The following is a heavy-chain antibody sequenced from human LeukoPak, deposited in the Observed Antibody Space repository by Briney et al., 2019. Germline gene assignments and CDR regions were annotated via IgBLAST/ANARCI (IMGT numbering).Heavy chain of an antibody. V-gene: IGHV3-11*01. Sequence: GGSLRLSCAAPGFTFSDYYMNWIRQAPGKGLEWVSSISGGSRTINYADSVKGRFTTSRDNAKNSLFLQVNSLRAEDTAVYYCARAGQSDYWGQGTLVTVSS. CDR2: ISGGSRTI. J-gene: IGHJ4*02. CDR1: GFTFSDYY. CDR3: ARAGQSDY.